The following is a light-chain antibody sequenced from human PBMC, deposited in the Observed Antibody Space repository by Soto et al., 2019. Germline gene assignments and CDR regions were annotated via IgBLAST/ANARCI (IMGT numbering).Light chain of an antibody. V-gene: IGLV2-14*01. CDR3: SSYTSSSTLV. CDR2: DVS. Sequence: QSALTQPASVSGSPGQSITISCTGTSSDVGDYNYVSWYQQHPGKAPKGMIYDVSNRPSGVSNRFSGSKSGNTASLTFSGLQAEDEADYDCSSYTSSSTLVFGTGTKLTVL. J-gene: IGLJ1*01. CDR1: SSDVGDYNY.